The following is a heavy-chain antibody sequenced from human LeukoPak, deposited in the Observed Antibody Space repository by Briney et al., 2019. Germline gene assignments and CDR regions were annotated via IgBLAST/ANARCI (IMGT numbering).Heavy chain of an antibody. V-gene: IGHV1-8*01. CDR1: GYTFTSYD. D-gene: IGHD6-13*01. CDR3: ARVLGIAAAGRDRSYAY. Sequence: ASVKVSCKASGYTFTSYDINWVRQATGQGLEWMGWMNPNSGNTGYAQKFQGRVTMTRNTSISTAYMELSSLRSEDTAVHYCARVLGIAAAGRDRSYAYWGQGTLVTVSS. CDR2: MNPNSGNT. J-gene: IGHJ4*02.